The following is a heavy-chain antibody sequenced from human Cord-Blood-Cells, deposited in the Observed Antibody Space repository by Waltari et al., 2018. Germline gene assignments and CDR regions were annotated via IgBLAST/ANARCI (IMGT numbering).Heavy chain of an antibody. CDR1: GGSISSGGFY. D-gene: IGHD3-9*01. V-gene: IGHV4-31*03. J-gene: IGHJ3*02. CDR3: ARADRVYDILTGHDAFDI. Sequence: QVQLQESGPGLVKPSQTLSLTCTVSGGSISSGGFYWSWIRQHPGKGLEWIGYIYYSGSTYYNPSLKSRVTISVDTSKNQFSLKLSSVTAADTAVYYCARADRVYDILTGHDAFDIWGQGTMVTVSS. CDR2: IYYSGST.